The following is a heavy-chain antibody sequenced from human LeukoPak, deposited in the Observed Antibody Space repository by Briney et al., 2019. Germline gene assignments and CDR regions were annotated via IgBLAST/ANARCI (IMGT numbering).Heavy chain of an antibody. Sequence: GASAKVSCKASGGTFSSYAISWVRQAPGQGLEWMGGIIPIFGTANYAQKFQGRVTITADESTSTAYMELSSLRSEDTAVYYCAREMGSGWPGDAFDIWGQGTMVTVSS. CDR1: GGTFSSYA. CDR3: AREMGSGWPGDAFDI. V-gene: IGHV1-69*13. CDR2: IIPIFGTA. D-gene: IGHD6-19*01. J-gene: IGHJ3*02.